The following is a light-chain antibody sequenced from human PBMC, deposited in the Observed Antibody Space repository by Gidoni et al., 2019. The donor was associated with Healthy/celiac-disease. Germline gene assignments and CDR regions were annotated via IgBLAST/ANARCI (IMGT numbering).Light chain of an antibody. CDR3: SSYTSSSTQI. J-gene: IGLJ2*01. V-gene: IGLV2-14*01. CDR1: SSDVGGYNY. CDR2: EVS. Sequence: QPALTQPASVSGSPGQSITISCTGTSSDVGGYNYGSWYQQHPGKAPKLMIYEVSNRPSGVPDRFSGSKSGNTASLTISGLQAEDEADYYCSSYTSSSTQIFGGGTKLTVL.